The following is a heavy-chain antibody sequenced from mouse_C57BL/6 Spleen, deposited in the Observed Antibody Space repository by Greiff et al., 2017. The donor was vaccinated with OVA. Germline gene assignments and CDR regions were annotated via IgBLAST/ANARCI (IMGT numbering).Heavy chain of an antibody. D-gene: IGHD3-2*02. Sequence: VQLQQSGTVLARPGASVKMSCKTSGYTFTSYWMHWVKQRPGQGLEWIGAIYPGNSDTSYNQKFKGKAKLTAVTSASTAYMELSSLTNEDSAVYYCTSGWAAQATFAYWGQGTLVTVSA. V-gene: IGHV1-5*01. CDR3: TSGWAAQATFAY. CDR2: IYPGNSDT. J-gene: IGHJ3*01. CDR1: GYTFTSYW.